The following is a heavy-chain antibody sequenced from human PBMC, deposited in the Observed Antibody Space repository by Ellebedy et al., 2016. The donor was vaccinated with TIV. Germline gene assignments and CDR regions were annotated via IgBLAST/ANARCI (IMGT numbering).Heavy chain of an antibody. CDR2: ISYDGSNK. D-gene: IGHD6-13*01. CDR3: ARDPSSSWSMEDY. V-gene: IGHV3-30-3*01. Sequence: GESLKISCAASGFTFSSYAMHWVRQAPGKGLEWVAVISYDGSNKYYADSVKGRFTISRDNSKNTLYLQMNSLRAEDTAVYYCARDPSSSWSMEDYWGQGTLVTVSS. CDR1: GFTFSSYA. J-gene: IGHJ4*02.